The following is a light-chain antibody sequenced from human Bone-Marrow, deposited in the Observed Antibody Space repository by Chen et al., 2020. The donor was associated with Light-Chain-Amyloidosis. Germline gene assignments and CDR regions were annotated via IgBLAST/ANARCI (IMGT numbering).Light chain of an antibody. CDR2: EDD. V-gene: IGLV6-57*01. Sequence: NFMLTPPHSVSDSPGKTVIISSTRSSGSIATNYVQWYQQRQGSSPTTVIYEDDQRPSGVPDRFSGSSDRSSNSASLTISGLKTEDEADYYCQSYQGSSQGVFGGGTKLTVL. J-gene: IGLJ3*02. CDR3: QSYQGSSQGV. CDR1: SGSIATNY.